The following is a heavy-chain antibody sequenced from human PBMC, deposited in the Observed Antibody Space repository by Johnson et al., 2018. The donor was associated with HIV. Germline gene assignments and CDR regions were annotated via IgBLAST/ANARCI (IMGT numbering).Heavy chain of an antibody. V-gene: IGHV3-20*04. CDR1: GFTFDNFA. J-gene: IGHJ3*02. CDR3: ARDGWEQRGETVGDGFDI. Sequence: EVQLVESGGSVVRPGGSLRLSCAASGFTFDNFAMSWVRQAPGKGLEWVSGINWHGGSTGYADSVKGRFTISRDNTKNSVYLQMNSLRGEDTAFYYCARDGWEQRGETVGDGFDIWGQGTMVTVSS. D-gene: IGHD1-26*01. CDR2: INWHGGST.